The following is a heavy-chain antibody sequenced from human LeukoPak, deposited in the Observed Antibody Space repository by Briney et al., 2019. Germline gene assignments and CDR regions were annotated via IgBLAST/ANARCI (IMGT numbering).Heavy chain of an antibody. Sequence: GGSLRLSCAASGFTFSSYGMHWVRQAPGKGLVWVSRINGGGSTTNYADSVKGRSTIFRDNAKNTLYLQMNSLRAEDTAVYYCAREIDGWFGEDYWGQGTLVTVSS. CDR1: GFTFSSYG. D-gene: IGHD3-10*01. CDR2: INGGGSTT. J-gene: IGHJ4*02. V-gene: IGHV3-74*01. CDR3: AREIDGWFGEDY.